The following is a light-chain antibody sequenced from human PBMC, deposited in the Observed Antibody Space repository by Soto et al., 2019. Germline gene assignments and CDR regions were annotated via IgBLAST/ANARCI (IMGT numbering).Light chain of an antibody. CDR1: QSISSW. Sequence: DLQMTQSPSTLSASVGDRVTITCRASQSISSWLAWYQQKPGKAPKLLIYDASSLESGVPSRFSGSGSGTEFTLTISSLQPDDFATYYCQQYNSYPCTFGQGTKVEI. J-gene: IGKJ1*01. V-gene: IGKV1-5*01. CDR2: DAS. CDR3: QQYNSYPCT.